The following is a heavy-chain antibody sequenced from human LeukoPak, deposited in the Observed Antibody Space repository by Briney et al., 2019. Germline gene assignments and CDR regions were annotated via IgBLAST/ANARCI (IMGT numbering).Heavy chain of an antibody. CDR3: ASSHSSGWYSDY. J-gene: IGHJ4*02. CDR2: IIPILGIA. D-gene: IGHD6-19*01. CDR1: GGTFSSYA. V-gene: IGHV1-69*04. Sequence: SVKVSCKASGGTFSSYAISWVRQAPGQGLEWMGRIIPILGIANYAQKFQGRVTITADKSTNTAYMELSSLRSEDTAVYYCASSHSSGWYSDYWGQGTLVTVSS.